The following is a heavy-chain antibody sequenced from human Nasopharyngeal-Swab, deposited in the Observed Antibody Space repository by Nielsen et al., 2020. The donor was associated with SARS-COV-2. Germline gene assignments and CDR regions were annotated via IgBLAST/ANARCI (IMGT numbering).Heavy chain of an antibody. Sequence: WIRQPTGKGLEWIGEMNLRGNNNFNPSLKRRVTISIDTSENQFSLKLSSVPAADTAVYYCARGSDYDFWSGYYYGRDVWGQGTTVTVSS. D-gene: IGHD3-3*01. V-gene: IGHV4-34*01. CDR2: MNLRGNN. J-gene: IGHJ6*02. CDR3: ARGSDYDFWSGYYYGRDV.